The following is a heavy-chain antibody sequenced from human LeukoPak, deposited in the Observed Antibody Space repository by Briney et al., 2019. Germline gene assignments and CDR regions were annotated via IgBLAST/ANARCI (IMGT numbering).Heavy chain of an antibody. D-gene: IGHD3-22*01. CDR3: AKDRTPSGSGYYMGFDY. J-gene: IGHJ4*02. CDR1: GGSISSYY. V-gene: IGHV4-4*07. CDR2: IYTSGST. Sequence: SETLSLTCTVSGGSISSYYWSWIRQPAGKGLEWIGRIYTSGSTNYNPSLKSRVTMSVDTSKNQFSLKLSSVTAADTAVYYCAKDRTPSGSGYYMGFDYWGQGTLVTVSS.